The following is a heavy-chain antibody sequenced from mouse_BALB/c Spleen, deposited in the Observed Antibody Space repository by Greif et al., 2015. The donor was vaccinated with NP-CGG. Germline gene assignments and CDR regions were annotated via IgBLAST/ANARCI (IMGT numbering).Heavy chain of an antibody. J-gene: IGHJ2*01. CDR3: ARHGYGNYYFDY. CDR2: ISSGGGST. V-gene: IGHV5-12-1*01. D-gene: IGHD2-10*02. CDR1: GFAFSSYD. Sequence: EVQLVESGGGLVKPGGSLKLSCAASGFAFSSYDMSWVRQTPEKRLEWVAYISSGGGSTYYPDTVKGRFTISRGNAKNTLYLQMSSLKSEDTAMYYCARHGYGNYYFDYWGQGTTLTVSS.